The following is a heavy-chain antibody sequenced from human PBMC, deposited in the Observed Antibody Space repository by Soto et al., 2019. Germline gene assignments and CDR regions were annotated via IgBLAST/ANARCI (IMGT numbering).Heavy chain of an antibody. Sequence: QVQLQESGPGLVKPSQTLSLTCTVSGGSISSGGYYWSWIRQHPGKGLEWIGYIYYSGDTYYNPSLQRRVTISVGASKTHFSLKLRSVTAADTAVYCCARTPDYWGQGPLVTVSS. CDR1: GGSISSGGYY. CDR3: ARTPDY. V-gene: IGHV4-31*03. CDR2: IYYSGDT. J-gene: IGHJ4*02.